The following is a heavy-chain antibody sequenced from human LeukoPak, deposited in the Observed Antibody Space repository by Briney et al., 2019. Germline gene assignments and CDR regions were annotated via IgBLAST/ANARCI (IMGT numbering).Heavy chain of an antibody. D-gene: IGHD5-18*01. CDR1: GFTFSSYE. CDR3: AGGRDSYGPHAFDI. V-gene: IGHV3-48*03. Sequence: GGSLRLSCAASGFTFSSYEMNWVRQAPGKGLEWVSYISSSGSTIYYADSVKGRFTISRDNAKNSLYLQMNSLRAEDTAVYYCAGGRDSYGPHAFDIWGQGTMVTVSS. J-gene: IGHJ3*02. CDR2: ISSSGSTI.